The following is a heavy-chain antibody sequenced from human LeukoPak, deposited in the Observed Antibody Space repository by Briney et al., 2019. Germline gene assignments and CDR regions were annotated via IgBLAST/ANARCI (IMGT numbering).Heavy chain of an antibody. CDR3: ARDRGHFDY. V-gene: IGHV3-53*01. J-gene: IGHJ4*02. D-gene: IGHD3-10*01. CDR2: IYTGTTT. Sequence: PGGSLRLSCAASGFTVFSNYMSWVRQAPGKGLEWVSFIYTGTTTFYADSVKGRFTISRDNSRNTVYLELNSLRVDDTAVYYCARDRGHFDYWGPGTLVTVSS. CDR1: GFTVFSNY.